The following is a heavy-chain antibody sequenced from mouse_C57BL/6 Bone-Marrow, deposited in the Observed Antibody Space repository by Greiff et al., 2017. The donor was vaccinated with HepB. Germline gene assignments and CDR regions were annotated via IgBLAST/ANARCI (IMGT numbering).Heavy chain of an antibody. CDR3: AREEGYRSKEGYFDY. J-gene: IGHJ2*01. Sequence: QVQLKESGAELARPGASVKLSCKASGYTFTSYGISWVKQRTGQGLEWIGEIYPRSGNTYYNEKFKGKATLTADKSSSTAYMELRSLTSEDSAVYFCAREEGYRSKEGYFDYWGQGTTLTVSS. D-gene: IGHD2-14*01. CDR1: GYTFTSYG. CDR2: IYPRSGNT. V-gene: IGHV1-81*01.